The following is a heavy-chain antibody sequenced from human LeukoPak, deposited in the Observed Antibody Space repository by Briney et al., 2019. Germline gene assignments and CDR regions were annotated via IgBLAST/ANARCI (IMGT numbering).Heavy chain of an antibody. CDR3: ARDGNYYDSSGYYWRGAFDY. D-gene: IGHD3-22*01. J-gene: IGHJ4*02. Sequence: SVKVSCKASGGTFSSYAISWVRQAPGQGLEWMGRIIPILGIANYAQKFQGRVTITADKSTSTAYMELSSLRSEDTAVYYCARDGNYYDSSGYYWRGAFDYWGQGTLVTVSS. CDR1: GGTFSSYA. CDR2: IIPILGIA. V-gene: IGHV1-69*04.